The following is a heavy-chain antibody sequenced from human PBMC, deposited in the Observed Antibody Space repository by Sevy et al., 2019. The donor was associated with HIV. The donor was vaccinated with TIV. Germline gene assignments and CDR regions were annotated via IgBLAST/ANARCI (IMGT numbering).Heavy chain of an antibody. D-gene: IGHD3-3*01. CDR1: GYTFTGYY. CDR2: INPNSGGT. J-gene: IGHJ4*02. CDR3: ARDFPRHVRSGGYFDY. Sequence: ASVKVSCKASGYTFTGYYMHWVRQAPGQGLEWMGWINPNSGGTNYAQTFQGRVTMTRDTSISTAYMELSRLRSDDTAVYYCARDFPRHVRSGGYFDYWGQGTLVTVSS. V-gene: IGHV1-2*02.